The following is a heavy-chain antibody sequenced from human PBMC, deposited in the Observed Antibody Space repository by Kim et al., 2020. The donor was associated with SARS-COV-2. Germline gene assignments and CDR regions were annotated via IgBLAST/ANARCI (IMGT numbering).Heavy chain of an antibody. CDR1: GFTFSSYW. J-gene: IGHJ4*02. CDR2: IKQDGSEK. D-gene: IGHD3-10*01. V-gene: IGHV3-7*03. Sequence: GGSLRLSCAASGFTFSSYWMSWVRQAPGKGLEWVANIKQDGSEKYYVDSVKGRFTISRDNAKNSLYLQMNSLRAEDTAVYYCARVLGSASYYGRGEYYFDYWGQGTLVTVSS. CDR3: ARVLGSASYYGRGEYYFDY.